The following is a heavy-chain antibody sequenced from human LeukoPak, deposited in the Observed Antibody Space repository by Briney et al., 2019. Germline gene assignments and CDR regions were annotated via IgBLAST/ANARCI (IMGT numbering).Heavy chain of an antibody. CDR3: ATYSSGWYLVY. J-gene: IGHJ4*02. CDR2: ISRSSSAI. D-gene: IGHD6-19*01. V-gene: IGHV3-48*02. CDR1: GFTFSSYA. Sequence: PGGSLRLSCAASGFTFSSYAMSWVRQAPGKGLEWVSFISRSSSAIYYADSVRGRFTIFRDDAKNSLYLQMNSLRDGDTAVYYCATYSSGWYLVYWGQGTLVTVSS.